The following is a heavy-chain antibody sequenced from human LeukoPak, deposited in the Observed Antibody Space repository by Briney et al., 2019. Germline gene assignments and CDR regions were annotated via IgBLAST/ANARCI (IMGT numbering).Heavy chain of an antibody. CDR2: IHYTGAT. Sequence: SETLSLTCTVSGYSIGSRNYYWGWIRQPPGKGLEWIGTIHYTGATYYNPSLKGRLTMFVDRSKNQFSLKMRSLTAADAALYFGARHSNDYCSGSYSEPFDVWGQGSLVVVSS. V-gene: IGHV4-39*01. CDR3: ARHSNDYCSGSYSEPFDV. D-gene: IGHD3-10*01. J-gene: IGHJ4*02. CDR1: GYSIGSRNYY.